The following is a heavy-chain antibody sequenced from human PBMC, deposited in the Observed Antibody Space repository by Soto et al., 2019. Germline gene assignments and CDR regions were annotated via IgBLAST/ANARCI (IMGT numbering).Heavy chain of an antibody. Sequence: GASVEVSCKASGDTFTSCGISSVRQAPGQGLEWMGWISAYNGNTNYAQKLQGRVTMTTDTSTSTAYMELRSLRSDDTAVYYCARPVYGDYPYYYYYYMDVWGKGTTVTVSS. V-gene: IGHV1-18*01. CDR3: ARPVYGDYPYYYYYYMDV. D-gene: IGHD4-17*01. CDR1: GDTFTSCG. J-gene: IGHJ6*03. CDR2: ISAYNGNT.